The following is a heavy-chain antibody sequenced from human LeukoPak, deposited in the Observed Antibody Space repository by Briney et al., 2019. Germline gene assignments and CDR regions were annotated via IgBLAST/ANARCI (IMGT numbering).Heavy chain of an antibody. V-gene: IGHV4-59*01. CDR1: GDSISIYY. D-gene: IGHD3-10*01. CDR3: ARDRELGY. J-gene: IGHJ4*02. CDR2: IYNSGST. Sequence: SETLSLTCSVSGDSISIYYWSWIRQPPGKGLEWIGYIYNSGSTDYNPSLKSRVTISVDTSKNQFSLKLTSVTAADTAVYYCARDRELGYWGQGTLVTVSS.